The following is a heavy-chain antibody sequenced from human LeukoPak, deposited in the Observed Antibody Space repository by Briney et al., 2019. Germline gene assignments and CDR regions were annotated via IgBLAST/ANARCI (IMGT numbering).Heavy chain of an antibody. Sequence: SETLSLTCSVSGGSISSYYWSWIRQPAGKGLEWIGRIYTSGSTNYNPSLKSRVTMSVDTSKNQFSLKLSSVTAADTAVYYCARSSWELPGLNYSDYWGQGTLVTVSS. CDR1: GGSISSYY. D-gene: IGHD1-26*01. V-gene: IGHV4-4*07. CDR3: ARSSWELPGLNYSDY. CDR2: IYTSGST. J-gene: IGHJ4*02.